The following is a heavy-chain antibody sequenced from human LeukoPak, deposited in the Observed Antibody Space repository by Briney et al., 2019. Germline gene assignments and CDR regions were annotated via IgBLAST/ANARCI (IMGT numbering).Heavy chain of an antibody. J-gene: IGHJ4*02. Sequence: PSETLSLTCTVSGGSISSYYWSWIRQPPGKGLEWIGYIYYSGSTNYNPSLKSRVTISVDTSKNQFSLKLSSVTAADTAVYYCARALYDSSGKYYFDYWGQGTLVTVSS. V-gene: IGHV4-59*08. CDR1: GGSISSYY. CDR2: IYYSGST. CDR3: ARALYDSSGKYYFDY. D-gene: IGHD3-22*01.